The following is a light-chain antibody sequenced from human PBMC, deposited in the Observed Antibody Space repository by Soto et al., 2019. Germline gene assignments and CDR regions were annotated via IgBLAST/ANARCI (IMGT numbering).Light chain of an antibody. Sequence: EIVLTQSPGTLSLSPGERATLSCRASQSVSSSYLAWYQHKPGQAPRLLIYGAFSRATGIPDRFSGSGSGTDFTLTISRLEPEDFAVYYCQQYASSPWTFGQGTKVEIK. J-gene: IGKJ1*01. CDR3: QQYASSPWT. V-gene: IGKV3-20*01. CDR1: QSVSSSY. CDR2: GAF.